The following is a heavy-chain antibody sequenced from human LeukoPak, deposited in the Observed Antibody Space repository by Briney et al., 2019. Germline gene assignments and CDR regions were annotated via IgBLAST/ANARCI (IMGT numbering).Heavy chain of an antibody. D-gene: IGHD3-3*01. V-gene: IGHV3-33*01. J-gene: IGHJ4*02. CDR2: IWYDGSNK. CDR3: ARDYDFWSGYYNPRFDY. CDR1: GFTFSSYG. Sequence: PGGSLRLSCAASGFTFSSYGMHWVRQAPGKGLEWVAVIWYDGSNKYYADSVKGRFTISRDNSKNTLYLQMNSLRAEDTAVYYCARDYDFWSGYYNPRFDYWGQGTLVTVSS.